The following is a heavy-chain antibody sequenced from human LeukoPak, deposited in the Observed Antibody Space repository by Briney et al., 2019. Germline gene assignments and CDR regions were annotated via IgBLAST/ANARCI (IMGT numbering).Heavy chain of an antibody. D-gene: IGHD5-12*01. Sequence: SGGSLRLSCAASGFSFSDYDIHWVRLAPGKGLEWVTFIRYDGSNTYAESVKGRFTTSRDNSKNTVYLQMNSLAIEDTAIYYWSKNRVGSVATPDSWGQGTVVTVSS. CDR1: GFSFSDYD. V-gene: IGHV3-30*02. J-gene: IGHJ4*02. CDR3: SKNRVGSVATPDS. CDR2: IRYDGSNT.